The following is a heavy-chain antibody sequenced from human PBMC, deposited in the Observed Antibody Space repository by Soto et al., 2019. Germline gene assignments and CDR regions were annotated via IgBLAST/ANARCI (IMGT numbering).Heavy chain of an antibody. Sequence: VASVKVSCKASGYTFTGYYMHWVRQAPGQGLEWMGWINPNSGGTNYVQKFQGRVTMTRDTSISTAYMELSRLRSDDTAVYYCARDGTVTTNYYYYYGMDVWGQGTTVTVSS. CDR2: INPNSGGT. J-gene: IGHJ6*02. D-gene: IGHD4-4*01. V-gene: IGHV1-2*02. CDR1: GYTFTGYY. CDR3: ARDGTVTTNYYYYYGMDV.